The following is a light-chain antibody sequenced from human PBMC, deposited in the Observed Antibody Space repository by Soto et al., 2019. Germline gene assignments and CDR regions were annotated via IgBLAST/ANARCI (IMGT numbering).Light chain of an antibody. CDR3: HQFGSSPLET. CDR1: QTISSSF. CDR2: RAS. V-gene: IGKV3-20*01. Sequence: EIVLTQSPGTLSLSPGERATLSCRASQTISSSFLAWYQQKPGQAPRLLIYRASRRAPGIPDRFSGIGSWTDFTLTISRLEPEDFAVYSCHQFGSSPLETFGRGTKVEIK. J-gene: IGKJ3*01.